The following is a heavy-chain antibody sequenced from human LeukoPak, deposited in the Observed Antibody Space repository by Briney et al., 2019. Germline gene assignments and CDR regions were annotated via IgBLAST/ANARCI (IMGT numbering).Heavy chain of an antibody. CDR1: GGSISSYY. J-gene: IGHJ4*02. V-gene: IGHV4-59*12. CDR3: ARGVSVTMVRGVIWGFDY. CDR2: IYYSGST. Sequence: SETLSLTCTVSGGSISSYYWSWIRQPPGKGLEWIGYIYYSGSTNYNPSLKSRVTISVDTSKNQFSLKLSSVTAADTAVYYCARGVSVTMVRGVIWGFDYWGQGTLVTVSS. D-gene: IGHD3-10*01.